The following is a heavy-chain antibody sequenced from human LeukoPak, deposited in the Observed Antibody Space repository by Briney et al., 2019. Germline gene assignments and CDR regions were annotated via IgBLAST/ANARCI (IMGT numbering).Heavy chain of an antibody. V-gene: IGHV3-49*04. CDR2: IRSKAYRGTT. CDR3: SRGPIQLWVHNGVDV. Sequence: SLRLSCTTSGFNFGDHAMTWVRQAPGKGLEWVGFIRSKAYRGTTEYAASVKGRFTISRDDSKSVVYLQMNSLKSEDTAVYYCSRGPIQLWVHNGVDVWGRGTTVTVSS. D-gene: IGHD5-18*01. J-gene: IGHJ6*02. CDR1: GFNFGDHA.